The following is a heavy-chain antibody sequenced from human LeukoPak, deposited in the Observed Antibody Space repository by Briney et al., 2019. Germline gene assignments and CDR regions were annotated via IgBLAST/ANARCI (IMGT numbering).Heavy chain of an antibody. Sequence: SETLSLTCTVSGGSISSYYWSWIRQPPGKGLEWIGYIYYSGSTNYNPSLKGRVTISVDTSKNQFSLKLSSVTAADTAVYYCARHSWVTTPSTFDYWGQGTLVTVSS. D-gene: IGHD4-17*01. CDR2: IYYSGST. V-gene: IGHV4-59*08. CDR3: ARHSWVTTPSTFDY. CDR1: GGSISSYY. J-gene: IGHJ4*02.